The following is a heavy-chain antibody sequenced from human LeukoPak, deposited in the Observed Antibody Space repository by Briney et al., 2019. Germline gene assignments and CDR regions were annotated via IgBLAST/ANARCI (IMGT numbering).Heavy chain of an antibody. Sequence: SETLSLTCTVSGYSISSGYYWGWIRQPPGKGLEWIGCIYHSGSTYYNPSLKSRVTISVDTSKNQFSLKLSSVTAADTAVYYCARGYSNYLLDYWGQGTLVTVSS. J-gene: IGHJ4*02. D-gene: IGHD4-11*01. CDR2: IYHSGST. V-gene: IGHV4-38-2*02. CDR3: ARGYSNYLLDY. CDR1: GYSISSGYY.